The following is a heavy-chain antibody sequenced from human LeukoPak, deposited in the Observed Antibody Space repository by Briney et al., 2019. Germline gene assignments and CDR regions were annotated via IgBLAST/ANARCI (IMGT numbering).Heavy chain of an antibody. Sequence: GALRLSCAASGFTFSDYYMSWIRQAPGKGLEWVSYISSSGSTIYYADSVKCRFTISRDNAKNSLYLQMNSLRAEDTAVYYCARDPGATRFDYWGQGTLVTVSS. D-gene: IGHD1-26*01. CDR2: ISSSGSTI. CDR1: GFTFSDYY. V-gene: IGHV3-11*01. CDR3: ARDPGATRFDY. J-gene: IGHJ4*02.